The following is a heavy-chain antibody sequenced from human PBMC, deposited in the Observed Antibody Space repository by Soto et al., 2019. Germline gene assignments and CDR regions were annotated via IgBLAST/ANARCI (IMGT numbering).Heavy chain of an antibody. D-gene: IGHD2-21*02. V-gene: IGHV4-34*01. J-gene: IGHJ4*02. CDR3: ARSRGDSHLFDY. CDR2: INHSGST. CDR1: GGSFSGYY. Sequence: PSETLSLPCAVYGGSFSGYYWSWIRQPPGKGLEWIGEINHSGSTNYNPSLKSRVTISVDTSKNQFSLKLSSVTAADTAVYYCARSRGDSHLFDYWGQGTLVTVSS.